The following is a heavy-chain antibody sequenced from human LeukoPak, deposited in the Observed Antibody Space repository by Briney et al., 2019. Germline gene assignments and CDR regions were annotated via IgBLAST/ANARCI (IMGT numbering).Heavy chain of an antibody. J-gene: IGHJ3*02. Sequence: GGSLRLSCAASGFTFSSYAMSWVRQAPGKGLGWVSAISGSGGSTQYADSVQGRSAISRDNSKNTLYLQMNSLRVEDTAVYFCARGPNGDYIGTFDMWGRGTMVSVSS. CDR1: GFTFSSYA. CDR3: ARGPNGDYIGTFDM. D-gene: IGHD4-17*01. V-gene: IGHV3-23*01. CDR2: ISGSGGST.